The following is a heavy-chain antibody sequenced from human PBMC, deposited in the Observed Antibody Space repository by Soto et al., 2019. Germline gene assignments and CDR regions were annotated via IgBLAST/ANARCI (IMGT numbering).Heavy chain of an antibody. J-gene: IGHJ3*02. Sequence: QVQLQESGPGLVKPSGTLSLNCAVSGGSIRSSSWWTWLRQSPGKGLEWIGEIYHAGSPNYNPSIQSRVTISADTSKNFFSLRLTSVTAADTAIYYCARASSFRGDFDIWGQGTAVTVSS. V-gene: IGHV4-4*02. CDR3: ARASSFRGDFDI. CDR1: GGSIRSSSW. CDR2: IYHAGSP. D-gene: IGHD3-10*01.